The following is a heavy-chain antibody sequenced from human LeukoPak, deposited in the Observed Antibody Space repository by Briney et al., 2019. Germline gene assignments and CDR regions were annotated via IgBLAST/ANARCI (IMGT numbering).Heavy chain of an antibody. CDR1: GDSISNYY. CDR2: IDHTGIT. J-gene: IGHJ5*02. Sequence: SETLSLTCTVSGDSISNYYWSWIRQPPGKGLEWIGYIDHTGITNYNPSLNSRVTISRDTSKNHFSLELSSATAADTAVYYCARFTPQGYGWGGYNRFDPWGQGTLVTVSS. V-gene: IGHV4-59*01. D-gene: IGHD3-16*01. CDR3: ARFTPQGYGWGGYNRFDP.